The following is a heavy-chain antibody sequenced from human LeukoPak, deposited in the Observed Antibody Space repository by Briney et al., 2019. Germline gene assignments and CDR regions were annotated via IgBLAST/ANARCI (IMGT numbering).Heavy chain of an antibody. CDR1: GYSISSGYH. CDR2: IFHSGNT. CDR3: ARARFDY. V-gene: IGHV4-38-2*01. J-gene: IGHJ4*02. Sequence: KPSETLSLTCAVSGYSISSGYHWGWIRQPPGKGLEWIGSIFHSGNTYYNPSLKSRVTISVDTSKNQFSLKLSSVTAADTAVYYCARARFDYWGQGTLVIVSS.